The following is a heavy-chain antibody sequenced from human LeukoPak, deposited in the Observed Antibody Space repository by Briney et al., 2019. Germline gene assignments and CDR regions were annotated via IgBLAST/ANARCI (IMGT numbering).Heavy chain of an antibody. V-gene: IGHV3-33*01. Sequence: GGSLRLSCAASGFTFSSYGMHWVRQAPGKGLEWVAVIWYDGSNKYYADSVKGRFTISRDNAKNSLYLQMNSLRAEDTAVYYCARGWNGYDDNIGFDYWGQGTLVTVSS. CDR3: ARGWNGYDDNIGFDY. J-gene: IGHJ4*02. CDR2: IWYDGSNK. CDR1: GFTFSSYG. D-gene: IGHD5-12*01.